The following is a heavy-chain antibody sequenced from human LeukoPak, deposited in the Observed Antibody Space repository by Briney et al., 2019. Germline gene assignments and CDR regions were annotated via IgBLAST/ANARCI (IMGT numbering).Heavy chain of an antibody. CDR1: GGTFSSYA. V-gene: IGHV1-69*13. CDR3: ARAPASYCSGGSCYGSPYYFDY. J-gene: IGHJ4*02. Sequence: ASVKVSCKASGGTFSSYAISWVRQAPGQGLEWMGGIIPIFGTANYAQKFQGRVTITADESTSTAYMELSSLRSEDTAVYYCARAPASYCSGGSCYGSPYYFDYWGQGTLVTVSS. D-gene: IGHD2-15*01. CDR2: IIPIFGTA.